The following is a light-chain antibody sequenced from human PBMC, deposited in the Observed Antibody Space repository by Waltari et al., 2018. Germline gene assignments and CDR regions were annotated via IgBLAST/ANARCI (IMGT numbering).Light chain of an antibody. J-gene: IGKJ4*01. Sequence: EMVMTQSPATLSVSPGERATLSCRASQSVSSNLAWYQQKPGQAPGLLIYAAATRATGIPARFSGSGSGTEFTLTISSLQSEDFAVYYCQQYNNWPPLTFGGGTKVEIE. CDR1: QSVSSN. V-gene: IGKV3-15*01. CDR2: AAA. CDR3: QQYNNWPPLT.